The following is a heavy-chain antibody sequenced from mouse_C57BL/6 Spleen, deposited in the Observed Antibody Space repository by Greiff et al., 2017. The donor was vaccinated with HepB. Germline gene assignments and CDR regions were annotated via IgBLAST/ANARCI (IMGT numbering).Heavy chain of an antibody. V-gene: IGHV1-15*01. D-gene: IGHD2-2*01. J-gene: IGHJ2*01. CDR1: GYTFTDYE. CDR3: TRWAVSTMVTTGY. Sequence: VQLQESGAELVRPGASVTLSCKASGYTFTDYEMHWVKQTPVHGLEWIGAIDPETGGTAYNQKFKGKAILTADKSSSTAYMELRSLTSEDFAVYYCTRWAVSTMVTTGYWGQGTTLTVSS. CDR2: IDPETGGT.